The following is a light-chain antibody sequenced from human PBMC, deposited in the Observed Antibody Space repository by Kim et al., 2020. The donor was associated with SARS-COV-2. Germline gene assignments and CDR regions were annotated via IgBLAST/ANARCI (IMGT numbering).Light chain of an antibody. Sequence: QSALTQPASVSGSPGQSITISCTGTSSDVGGYNYVSWYQQHPGKAPKLMIYDVSKRPSGVSNRFSGYKSGNTASLTISGLQAEDEADYYCSSYTSSSTLGVFGGGTQLTVL. J-gene: IGLJ2*01. CDR2: DVS. CDR1: SSDVGGYNY. V-gene: IGLV2-14*01. CDR3: SSYTSSSTLGV.